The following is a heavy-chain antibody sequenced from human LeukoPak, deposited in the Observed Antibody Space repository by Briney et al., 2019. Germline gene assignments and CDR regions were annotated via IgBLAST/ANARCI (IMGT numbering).Heavy chain of an antibody. CDR2: LNHSGST. Sequence: AETLSLTCAVYGGSFSVYYWSWIRHPPGKGVEWIGELNHSGSTNSNPSLKGRVTISVGPSKNQSCRKVSCVPAAETAVYYCARGGWARGRGVGATGQIGGWGQGTLVTV. J-gene: IGHJ4*02. V-gene: IGHV4-34*01. CDR3: ARGGWARGRGVGATGQIGG. CDR1: GGSFSVYY. D-gene: IGHD1-26*01.